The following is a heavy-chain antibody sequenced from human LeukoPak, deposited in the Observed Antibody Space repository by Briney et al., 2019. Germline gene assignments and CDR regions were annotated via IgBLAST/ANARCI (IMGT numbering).Heavy chain of an antibody. CDR3: AREGLPPIHGAVTIYYFDY. CDR2: IKQDGSEK. CDR1: GFTFSSYW. J-gene: IGHJ4*02. D-gene: IGHD4-17*01. V-gene: IGHV3-7*01. Sequence: PGGSLRLSCAASGFTFSSYWMSWVRQATGKGLEWVANIKQDGSEKYYVDSVKGRFTISRDNAKNSLYLQMNSLRAEDTAVYYCAREGLPPIHGAVTIYYFDYWGQGTLVTVSS.